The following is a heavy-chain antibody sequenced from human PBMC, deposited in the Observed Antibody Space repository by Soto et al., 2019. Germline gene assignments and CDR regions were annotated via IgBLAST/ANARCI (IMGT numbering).Heavy chain of an antibody. V-gene: IGHV4-59*01. CDR3: ARVPVTGYLDWLDP. Sequence: KASETLSLTCSVSGAPITSNYWTWIRQPPGQGLAWIAYIDHQGYSNYSPSLRSRVSISIDTSKNKLSLKVHSVTAADRAVYYCARVPVTGYLDWLDPWGQRTLVTASS. J-gene: IGHJ5*02. CDR1: GAPITSNY. CDR2: IDHQGYS. D-gene: IGHD3-9*01.